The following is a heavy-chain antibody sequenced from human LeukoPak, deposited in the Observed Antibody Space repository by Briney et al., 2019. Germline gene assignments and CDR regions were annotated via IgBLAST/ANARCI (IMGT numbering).Heavy chain of an antibody. V-gene: IGHV3-23*01. CDR1: GFTFSSYA. Sequence: PGGSLRLSCAASGFTFSSYAMSWVRQAPGKGLEWVSAISGGGGSSYYADSVKGRFTISRDNSKNTLYLQMNSLRAEDTAVYYCAKVINSGYYYYFDYWGQGTLVTVSS. D-gene: IGHD3-22*01. J-gene: IGHJ4*02. CDR2: ISGGGGSS. CDR3: AKVINSGYYYYFDY.